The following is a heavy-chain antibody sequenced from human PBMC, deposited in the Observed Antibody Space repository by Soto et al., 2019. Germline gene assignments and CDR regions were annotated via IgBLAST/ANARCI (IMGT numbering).Heavy chain of an antibody. CDR3: ARGLPTPHPNSGMDV. D-gene: IGHD2-15*01. Sequence: SDTLSLTCTVSGGSISSGGYYWGWIRQPPGKGLEWIGSIYYSGSTYYNPSLKSRVTISVDTSKNQFSLKLSSVTAADTAVYYCARGLPTPHPNSGMDVWGQGTTVT. CDR2: IYYSGST. J-gene: IGHJ6*02. V-gene: IGHV4-39*01. CDR1: GGSISSGGYY.